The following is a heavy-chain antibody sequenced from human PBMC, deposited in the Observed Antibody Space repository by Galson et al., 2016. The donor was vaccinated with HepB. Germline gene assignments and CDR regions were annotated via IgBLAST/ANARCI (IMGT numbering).Heavy chain of an antibody. J-gene: IGHJ4*02. CDR2: ISPTSGGT. Sequence: SVKVSCKASKYTFTVYYIHWVRQAPAQGLEGMGWISPTSGGTNYAQKFQGRVTMTRDTSITTAYMELTSLRSDDTAVYYCAREAAPGDDYSLAYWGQGTLVTVSS. D-gene: IGHD4-11*01. CDR3: AREAAPGDDYSLAY. CDR1: KYTFTVYY. V-gene: IGHV1-2*02.